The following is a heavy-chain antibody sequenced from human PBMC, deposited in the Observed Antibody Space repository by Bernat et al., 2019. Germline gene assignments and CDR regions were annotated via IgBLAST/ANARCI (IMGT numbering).Heavy chain of an antibody. V-gene: IGHV1-2*04. CDR2: INPNSGGT. Sequence: QVQLVQSGAEVKKPGASVKVSCKASGYTFTGYYMHWVRQAPGQGLEWMGWINPNSGGTNYAQKFQGWVTMTTDTSTSTAYMGLRSLRSDDTAVYYCATYRIATHWYPYFDYWGQGTLVTVSS. CDR1: GYTFTGYY. J-gene: IGHJ4*02. CDR3: ATYRIATHWYPYFDY. D-gene: IGHD6-13*01.